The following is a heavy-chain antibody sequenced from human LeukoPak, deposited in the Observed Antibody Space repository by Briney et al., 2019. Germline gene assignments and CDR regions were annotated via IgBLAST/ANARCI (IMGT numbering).Heavy chain of an antibody. V-gene: IGHV4-34*01. J-gene: IGHJ3*02. Sequence: SETLSLTCAVYGGSFSGYYWSWIRQPPGKGLEWIGEINHSGSTNYNPSLKSRVTISVDTSKNQFSLKLSSVTAADTAVYYCARGSLLWFGELGPTFDIWGQGTMVTVSS. CDR1: GGSFSGYY. CDR2: INHSGST. D-gene: IGHD3-10*01. CDR3: ARGSLLWFGELGPTFDI.